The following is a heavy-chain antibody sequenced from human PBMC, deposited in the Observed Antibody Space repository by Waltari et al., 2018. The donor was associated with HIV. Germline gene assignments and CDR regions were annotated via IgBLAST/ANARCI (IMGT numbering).Heavy chain of an antibody. CDR1: GGSVSSSSYF. J-gene: IGHJ2*01. Sequence: QLQLQESGPGLVKPSETLSLTCTVSGGSVSSSSYFWGWIRQPPGKGLEWVGRIYYTGRADTNPSLKSRFTISVDTSKNQFSLKVTAVTAADTAVYYCARHALRVGAAYWNFDLWGRGTLVTVSS. CDR3: ARHALRVGAAYWNFDL. CDR2: IYYTGRA. V-gene: IGHV4-39*01. D-gene: IGHD1-26*01.